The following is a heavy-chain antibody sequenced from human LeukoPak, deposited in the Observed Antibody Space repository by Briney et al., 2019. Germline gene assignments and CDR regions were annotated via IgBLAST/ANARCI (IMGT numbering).Heavy chain of an antibody. V-gene: IGHV4-39*07. CDR2: IYYSGST. CDR1: GGSISSSSYY. Sequence: SETLSLTCTVSGGSISSSSYYWGWIRQLPGKGLEWIGSIYYSGSTYYNPSLKSRVTISVDTSKNQFSLKLSSVTAADTAVYYCARDSFIFGVVGEGQELFDYWGQGTLVTVSS. D-gene: IGHD3-3*02. J-gene: IGHJ4*02. CDR3: ARDSFIFGVVGEGQELFDY.